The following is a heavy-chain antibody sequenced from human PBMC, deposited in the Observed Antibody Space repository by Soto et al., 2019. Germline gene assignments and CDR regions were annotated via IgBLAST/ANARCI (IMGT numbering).Heavy chain of an antibody. CDR3: AKERYNWNNHYYYGMDV. V-gene: IGHV3-7*01. CDR1: GFTFSSYW. J-gene: IGHJ6*04. D-gene: IGHD1-20*01. CDR2: IKQDGSEK. Sequence: HPGGSLRLSYAASGFTFSSYWMSWVRQAPGKGLEWVANIKQDGSEKYYVDSVKGRFTISRDNAKNSLYLQMNSLRAEDTAVYYCAKERYNWNNHYYYGMDVWGKGTTVTVSS.